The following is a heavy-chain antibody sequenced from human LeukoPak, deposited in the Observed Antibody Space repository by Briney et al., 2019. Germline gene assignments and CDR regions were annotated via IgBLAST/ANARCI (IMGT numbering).Heavy chain of an antibody. J-gene: IGHJ4*02. CDR3: AREYSSLSGRSFDY. CDR2: ISPSATTI. CDR1: AFTFSGYS. V-gene: IGHV3-48*01. D-gene: IGHD6-6*01. Sequence: TGGSLRLSCAASAFTFSGYSMNWVRQAPGKGLEWVSYISPSATTIYYADSVKGRFTISRDNAKNSLYLQMNSLRAEDTAVYYCAREYSSLSGRSFDYWGQGTLVTVSS.